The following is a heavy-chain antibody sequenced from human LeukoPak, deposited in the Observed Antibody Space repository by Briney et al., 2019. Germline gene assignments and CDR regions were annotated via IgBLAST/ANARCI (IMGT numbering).Heavy chain of an antibody. CDR1: GGSISSYY. Sequence: SETLSLTCTVSGGSISSYYWSWIRQPPGKGLEWIGYIYYSGSTNYNPSLKSRVTISVDTSKNQFSLKLSSVTAADTAVYYCARTYDSSGYYPFDYWGQGTLVTVSS. CDR3: ARTYDSSGYYPFDY. D-gene: IGHD3-22*01. CDR2: IYYSGST. V-gene: IGHV4-59*01. J-gene: IGHJ4*02.